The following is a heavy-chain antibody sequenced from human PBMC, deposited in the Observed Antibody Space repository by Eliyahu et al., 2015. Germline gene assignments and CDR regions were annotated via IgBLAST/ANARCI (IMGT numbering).Heavy chain of an antibody. D-gene: IGHD2-2*01. V-gene: IGHV1-46*01. Sequence: QVQLVQSGAEVKKPGASVKVSCXASGYTFXXYYXHWVRQAPGQGLEWMGIINPSGGSTSYAQKFQGRVTMTRDTSTSTVYMELSSLRSEDTAVYYCARDETRFSSTSFDYWGQGTLVTVSS. CDR2: INPSGGST. J-gene: IGHJ4*02. CDR1: GYTFXXYY. CDR3: ARDETRFSSTSFDY.